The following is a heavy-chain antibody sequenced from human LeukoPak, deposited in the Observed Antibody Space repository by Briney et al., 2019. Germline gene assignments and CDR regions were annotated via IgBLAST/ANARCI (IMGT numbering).Heavy chain of an antibody. CDR3: ARGARAGYNLEPFDY. V-gene: IGHV4-61*01. CDR1: GGSVSSGNYY. CDR2: IYYSGST. Sequence: SETLSLTCTVSGGSVSSGNYYWSWIRQPPGKGLEWIGYIYYSGSTNYNPSLKSRVSISVDTSKNQFSLKLSSVTAADTAVYYCARGARAGYNLEPFDYRGQGTLVTVSS. J-gene: IGHJ4*02. D-gene: IGHD5-24*01.